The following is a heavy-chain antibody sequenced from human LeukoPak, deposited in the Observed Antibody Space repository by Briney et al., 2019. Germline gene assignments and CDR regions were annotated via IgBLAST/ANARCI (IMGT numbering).Heavy chain of an antibody. CDR3: ARGLYDMWTVYYYYYYMDV. CDR2: INHSGST. Sequence: SETLSLTCAVYGGSFSGYYWSWIRQPPGKGLEWIGEINHSGSTNYNPSLKSRVTISVDTSKNQFSLKLSSVTAADTAVYYCARGLYDMWTVYYYYYYMDVWGKGTTVTVSS. D-gene: IGHD3-9*01. V-gene: IGHV4-34*01. CDR1: GGSFSGYY. J-gene: IGHJ6*03.